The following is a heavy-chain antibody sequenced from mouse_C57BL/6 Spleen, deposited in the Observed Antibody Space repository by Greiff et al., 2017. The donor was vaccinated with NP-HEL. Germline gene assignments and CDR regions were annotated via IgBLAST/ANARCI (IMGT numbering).Heavy chain of an antibody. CDR3: AREWGSSSPFAY. V-gene: IGHV1-80*01. D-gene: IGHD1-1*01. CDR2: IYPGDGDT. Sequence: LQESGAELVKPGASVKISCKASGYAFSSYWMNWVKQRPGKGLEWIGQIYPGDGDTNYNGKFKGKATLTADKSSSTAYMQLSSLTSEDSAVYFCAREWGSSSPFAYWGQGTLVTVSA. CDR1: GYAFSSYW. J-gene: IGHJ3*01.